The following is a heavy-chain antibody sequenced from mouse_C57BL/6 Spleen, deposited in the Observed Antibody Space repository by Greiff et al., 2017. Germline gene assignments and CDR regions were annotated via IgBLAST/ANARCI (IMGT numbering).Heavy chain of an antibody. CDR1: GFNIKDYY. J-gene: IGHJ3*01. V-gene: IGHV14-1*01. D-gene: IGHD1-1*01. Sequence: VQLQQSGAELVRPGASVKLSCTASGFNIKDYYMHWVKQRPEQGLEWIGRIDPEDGDTEYAPTFQGKVTMTADTSSNTAYLQLSSLTSEDTAVYYCTADFVTTAYWGQGTLVTVSA. CDR3: TADFVTTAY. CDR2: IDPEDGDT.